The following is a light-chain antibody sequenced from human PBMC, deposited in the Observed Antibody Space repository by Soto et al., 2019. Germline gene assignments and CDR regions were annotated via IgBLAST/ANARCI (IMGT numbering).Light chain of an antibody. J-gene: IGKJ1*01. CDR3: QQYGIPPT. CDR1: QSVTSSY. CDR2: DAS. V-gene: IGKV3-20*01. Sequence: EIVLTQSPGTLSLSPGERATLSCRSSQSVTSSYLAWYQQKPGQAPRLLIYDASSRATGIADRFSGSGSGTDSTLTISILEPEDFAVFYCQQYGIPPTFGQGTKVEIK.